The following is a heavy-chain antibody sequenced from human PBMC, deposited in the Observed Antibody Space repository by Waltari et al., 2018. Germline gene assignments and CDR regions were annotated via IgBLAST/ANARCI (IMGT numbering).Heavy chain of an antibody. J-gene: IGHJ6*02. CDR3: ARGRIDDGMDV. CDR2: IWYDGSNK. V-gene: IGHV3-33*01. CDR1: GFTFSSYG. D-gene: IGHD2-15*01. Sequence: QVQLVESGGGVVQPGRSLRLSCAASGFTFSSYGMHWVRQAPGKGLEWVAVIWYDGSNKYYADSVKGRFTISRDNSKNTLYLQMNSLRAEDTAVYYCARGRIDDGMDVWGQGTTVTVSS.